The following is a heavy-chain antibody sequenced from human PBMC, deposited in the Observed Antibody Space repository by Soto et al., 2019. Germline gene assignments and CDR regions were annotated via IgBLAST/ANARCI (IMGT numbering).Heavy chain of an antibody. Sequence: ESGGGLVQPGGSLRLSCAASGFTFSHYAMTWVRHAQVKGLEWFSDISDSDEATYYADSVKDRFTISRDNSKSKLYLQMNGLRAEDAAVYYCAKGRTYFDVWCQGTLVTVSA. J-gene: IGHJ4*02. CDR3: AKGRTYFDV. V-gene: IGHV3-23*01. CDR2: ISDSDEAT. CDR1: GFTFSHYA.